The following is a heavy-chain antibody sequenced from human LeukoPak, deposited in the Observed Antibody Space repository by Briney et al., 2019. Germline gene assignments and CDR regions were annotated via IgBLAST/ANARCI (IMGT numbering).Heavy chain of an antibody. Sequence: PSETLSLTCTVSGYSISTSYYWGWIRQPPGKGLEWIGSIYHSGTTNYNPSLKSRVTISVDKSMNHFSLKLNSVTAADTAVYYCARAFLVGYSPEEYFFDYWGQGTLVTVSS. CDR1: GYSISTSYY. CDR2: IYHSGTT. J-gene: IGHJ4*02. D-gene: IGHD2-15*01. CDR3: ARAFLVGYSPEEYFFDY. V-gene: IGHV4-38-2*02.